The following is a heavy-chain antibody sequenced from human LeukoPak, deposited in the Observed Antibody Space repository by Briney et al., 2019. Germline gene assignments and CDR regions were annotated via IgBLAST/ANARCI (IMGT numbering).Heavy chain of an antibody. CDR2: ISSSSTYI. D-gene: IGHD1-26*01. CDR3: ARDLSVGAKPDLGFDY. J-gene: IGHJ4*02. V-gene: IGHV3-21*01. CDR1: GFTFSNYW. Sequence: PGGSLRLSCVASGFTFSNYWMSWVRQAPGKGLEWVSSISSSSTYIYYADSMKGRFTISRDNAKNSLYLQMNSLRAEDTAVYYCARDLSVGAKPDLGFDYWGQGSLVTVSS.